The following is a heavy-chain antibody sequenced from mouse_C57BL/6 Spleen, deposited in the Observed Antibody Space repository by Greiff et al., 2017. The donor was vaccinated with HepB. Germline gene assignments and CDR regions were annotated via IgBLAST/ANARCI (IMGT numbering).Heavy chain of an antibody. CDR1: GYTFTSYW. CDR2: IDPSDSYT. Sequence: VQLQQPGAELVKPGASVKLSCKASGYTFTSYWMQWVKQRPGQGLEWIGEIDPSDSYTNYNQKFKGKATLTVDTSSSTAYMQLSSLTSEDSAVYYCARRETGGLDYFDYWGQGTTLIVSS. CDR3: ARRETGGLDYFDY. V-gene: IGHV1-50*01. J-gene: IGHJ2*01. D-gene: IGHD4-1*01.